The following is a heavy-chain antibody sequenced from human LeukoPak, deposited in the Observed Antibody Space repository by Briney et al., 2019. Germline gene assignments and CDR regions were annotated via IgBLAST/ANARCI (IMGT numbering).Heavy chain of an antibody. J-gene: IGHJ3*02. D-gene: IGHD3-3*01. V-gene: IGHV1-18*01. CDR2: ISAYNGNT. CDR1: GYTFTSYG. Sequence: ASVKVSCKASGYTFTSYGISWVRQAPGQGLEWMGWISAYNGNTNYAQKLQGRVTMTTDTSTSTAYMELRSLRSDDTAVYYCARAPLTIFGVVPFDIWGRGTMVTVSS. CDR3: ARAPLTIFGVVPFDI.